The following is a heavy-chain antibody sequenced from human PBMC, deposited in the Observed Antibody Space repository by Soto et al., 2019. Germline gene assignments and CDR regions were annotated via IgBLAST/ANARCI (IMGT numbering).Heavy chain of an antibody. CDR1: GGSISSGGYY. CDR3: ARDLDFYSNWGWGGPYGMDV. Sequence: PSETLSLTCTVSGGSISSGGYYWSWIRQHPGKGLEWIGYIYYSGSTYYNPSLKSRVTISVDTSKNQFSLKLSSVTAADTAVYYCARDLDFYSNWGWGGPYGMDVWGQGTTVTVS. CDR2: IYYSGST. V-gene: IGHV4-31*03. D-gene: IGHD4-4*01. J-gene: IGHJ6*02.